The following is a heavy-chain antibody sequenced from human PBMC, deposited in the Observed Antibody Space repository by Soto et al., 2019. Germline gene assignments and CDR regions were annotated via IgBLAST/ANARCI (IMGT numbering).Heavy chain of an antibody. J-gene: IGHJ4*02. CDR3: AREARADLRGYSGYDFDY. CDR2: INPNSGGT. V-gene: IGHV1-2*04. D-gene: IGHD5-12*01. Sequence: ASVKVSCKASGYTFTGYYMHWVRQAPGQGLEWMGWINPNSGGTNYAQKFQGWVTMTRDTSISTAYMELSRLRSDDTAVYYCAREARADLRGYSGYDFDYWGQGTLVTVS. CDR1: GYTFTGYY.